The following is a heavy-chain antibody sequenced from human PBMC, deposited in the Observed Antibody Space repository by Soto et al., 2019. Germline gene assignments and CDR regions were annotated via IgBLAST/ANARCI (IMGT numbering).Heavy chain of an antibody. CDR1: GGTFSSYA. V-gene: IGHV1-69*01. J-gene: IGHJ6*02. CDR2: IIPIFGTA. D-gene: IGHD2-2*01. Sequence: QVQLVQSGAEVKKPGSSVKVSCKASGGTFSSYAISWVRQAPGQGLEWMGGIIPIFGTANYAQKFQGRVTITADESTSTAYMELSRLRSEDTAVYYCASGPALGSSTFPYYGMDVWGQGTTVTVSS. CDR3: ASGPALGSSTFPYYGMDV.